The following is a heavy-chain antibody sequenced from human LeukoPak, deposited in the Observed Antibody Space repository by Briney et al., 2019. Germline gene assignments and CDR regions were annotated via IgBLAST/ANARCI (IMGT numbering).Heavy chain of an antibody. Sequence: PGGSLRLSCAASGFTFSSYAMSWVRQAPGKGLEWVSAISGSGGSTYYADSVKGRFTISRDNSKNTLYLQMNSLRAEDTAVYYCAKDRGYYDSSGYPLDYWGQGALVTVSS. D-gene: IGHD3-22*01. CDR3: AKDRGYYDSSGYPLDY. J-gene: IGHJ4*02. CDR1: GFTFSSYA. CDR2: ISGSGGST. V-gene: IGHV3-23*01.